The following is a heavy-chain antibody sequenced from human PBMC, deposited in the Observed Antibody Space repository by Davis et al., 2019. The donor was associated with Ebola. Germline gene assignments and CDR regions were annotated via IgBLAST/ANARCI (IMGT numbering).Heavy chain of an antibody. CDR2: ISWNSGSI. D-gene: IGHD4-11*01. Sequence: PGGSLRLSCAASGFTFAEYAMHWVRQAPGKGLEWASGISWNSGSIGYADSVKGRFTISRDNAKNSLYLQMNSLRAEDTALYYCAKDISNYELFDSWGQGTLVTVSS. V-gene: IGHV3-9*01. CDR1: GFTFAEYA. CDR3: AKDISNYELFDS. J-gene: IGHJ4*02.